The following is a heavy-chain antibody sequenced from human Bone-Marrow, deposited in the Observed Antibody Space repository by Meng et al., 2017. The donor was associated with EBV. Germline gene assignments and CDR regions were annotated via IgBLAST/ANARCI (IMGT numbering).Heavy chain of an antibody. CDR1: GYAFTSYI. J-gene: IGHJ4*02. CDR2: INVGVGYT. V-gene: IGHV1-3*01. Sequence: QGLLVQSGAEVKNPGASVKVSCKASGYAFTSYILHWVRQAPGQRLEWMGWINVGVGYTKYSQKFQGRVTISSDTSATTGYMELSSLRSEDTAVYYCVRGPPVGVPGPGDYWGQGTLVTVSS. CDR3: VRGPPVGVPGPGDY. D-gene: IGHD2-21*01.